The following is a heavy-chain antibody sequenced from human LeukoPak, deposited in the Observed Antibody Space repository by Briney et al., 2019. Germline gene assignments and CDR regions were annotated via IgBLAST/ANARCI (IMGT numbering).Heavy chain of an antibody. D-gene: IGHD3-22*01. J-gene: IGHJ4*02. CDR2: IYYTGII. CDR1: GDSITSHY. V-gene: IGHV4-59*07. CDR3: ARSVDYFDNTGPHMMFDY. Sequence: SDTLSLTCNVSGDSITSHYWNWIRQPLGKGLEWIGYIYYTGIIKYNPSLTSRVSMSVDTSKNQFFLKMKSVTAADTAVYHCARSVDYFDNTGPHMMFDYWGQGSLVTVSS.